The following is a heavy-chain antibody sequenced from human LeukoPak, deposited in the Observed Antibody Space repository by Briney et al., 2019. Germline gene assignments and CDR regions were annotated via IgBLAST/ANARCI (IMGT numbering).Heavy chain of an antibody. Sequence: SETLSLTCTVSGGSISSYYWSWIRQPPGKGLEWIGYIYYSGSTNYNPSLKSRVAISVDTSKNQFSLKLSSVTAADTAVYYCASGIAAAGAPLDNWFDPWGQGTLVTVSS. D-gene: IGHD6-13*01. CDR2: IYYSGST. CDR1: GGSISSYY. CDR3: ASGIAAAGAPLDNWFDP. V-gene: IGHV4-59*08. J-gene: IGHJ5*02.